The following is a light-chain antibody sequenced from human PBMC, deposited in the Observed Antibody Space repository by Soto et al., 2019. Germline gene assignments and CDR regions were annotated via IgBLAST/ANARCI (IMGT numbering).Light chain of an antibody. CDR3: HQYSSSPRT. V-gene: IGKV3-20*01. J-gene: IGKJ1*01. CDR2: GAS. Sequence: EVVLTQSPGTLSLSPGERATLSCRASQSVSNNYLAWYQQKPGQAPRLLIYGASTRATGVPDRFSGSGSGTEFNLTISRLEPEDFVVFYCHQYSSSPRTFGQGTRVEVK. CDR1: QSVSNNY.